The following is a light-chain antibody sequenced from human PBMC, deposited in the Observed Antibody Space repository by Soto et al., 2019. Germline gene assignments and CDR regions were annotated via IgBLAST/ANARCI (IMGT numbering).Light chain of an antibody. CDR1: QSVSSN. V-gene: IGKV3-15*01. CDR3: QQYNNWPPCT. J-gene: IGKJ1*01. CDR2: GAS. Sequence: EIVMTQSPATLSLSPGERATLSCRASQSVSSNLAWYQKKPGQDPRLLIYGASTMATGIPARFSGSGSGTEFTLTISSLQSEYFAVYYCQQYNNWPPCTFGQGTKVDIK.